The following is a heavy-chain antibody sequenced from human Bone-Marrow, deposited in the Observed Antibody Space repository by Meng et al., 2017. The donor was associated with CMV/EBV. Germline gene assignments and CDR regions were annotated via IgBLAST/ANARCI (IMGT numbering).Heavy chain of an antibody. J-gene: IGHJ3*02. CDR1: GFTFSSYS. Sequence: GESLKISCAASGFTFSSYSMNWVRQAPGKGLEWVSVIYSGGSTYYADSVKGRFTISRDNSKNTLYLQMNSLRAEDTAVYYCARGSRGNAFDIWGQGTMVTVSS. D-gene: IGHD3-10*01. CDR2: IYSGGST. CDR3: ARGSRGNAFDI. V-gene: IGHV3-53*01.